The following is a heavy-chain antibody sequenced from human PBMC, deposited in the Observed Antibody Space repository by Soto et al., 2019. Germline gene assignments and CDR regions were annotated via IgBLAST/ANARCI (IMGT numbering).Heavy chain of an antibody. CDR2: INQDGSEK. D-gene: IGHD5-18*01. V-gene: IGHV3-7*05. CDR3: ARDGSTSWYSYDYHGMDV. CDR1: GFTFRTYW. J-gene: IGHJ6*02. Sequence: EVQLVESGGGLVQPGGSLRLSCGASGFTFRTYWLSWVGRVPGKGLEWVANINQDGSEKNYVDSVKGRFTISRDNAKNSLYLQMSSLRAEDTALYYCARDGSTSWYSYDYHGMDVWGQGTTVTVSS.